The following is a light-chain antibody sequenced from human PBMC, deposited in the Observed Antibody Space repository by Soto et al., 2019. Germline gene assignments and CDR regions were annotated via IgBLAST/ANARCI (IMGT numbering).Light chain of an antibody. Sequence: EKVMTQSPATLSVSPGGRATLSCRASQNVKTRLAWYHQKPGQAPRLLIYDAFTRATGIPARFSGSASGTEFTLTISSLQSEDFAVYYCQQYDEWPLTFGGGTKVEIK. CDR3: QQYDEWPLT. CDR2: DAF. CDR1: QNVKTR. V-gene: IGKV3-15*01. J-gene: IGKJ4*01.